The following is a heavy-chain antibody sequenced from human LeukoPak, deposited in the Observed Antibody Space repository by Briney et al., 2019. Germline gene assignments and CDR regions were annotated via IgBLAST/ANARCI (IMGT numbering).Heavy chain of an antibody. D-gene: IGHD4-17*01. CDR2: IYYSGST. V-gene: IGHV4-39*07. Sequence: SETLSLTCTVSGGSISSSSYYWGWIRQPPGKGLEWLGSIYYSGSTYYNPSLKSRVTISVDTSKNQFSLKLSSVTAADTAVYYCARILITTSPTNLFDPWGQGTLVTVSS. CDR3: ARILITTSPTNLFDP. J-gene: IGHJ5*02. CDR1: GGSISSSSYY.